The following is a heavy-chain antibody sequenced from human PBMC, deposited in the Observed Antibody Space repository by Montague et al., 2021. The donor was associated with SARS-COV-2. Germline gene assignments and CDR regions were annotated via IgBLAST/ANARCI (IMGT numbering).Heavy chain of an antibody. CDR2: IYGDXDN. J-gene: IGHJ5*02. CDR3: AHFGILRYFDP. CDR1: GFSLSTSEVD. V-gene: IGHV2-5*02. Sequence: PALVKPTQTLTLTCTFSGFSLSTSEVDVGWIRQPPGKAPEFLALIYGDXDNRYKPSLKSRLTITKVTSKNQVVLTMTNVDPVDTATYYCAHFGILRYFDPWGQGTLVTVSS. D-gene: IGHD3-9*01.